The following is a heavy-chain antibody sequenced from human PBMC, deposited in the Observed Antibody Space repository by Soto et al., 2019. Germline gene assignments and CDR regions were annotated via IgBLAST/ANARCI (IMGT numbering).Heavy chain of an antibody. CDR1: GYSLTTYW. V-gene: IGHV5-51*01. CDR3: ATTFDYNGYFDP. CDR2: IYLSDSDT. Sequence: GESLKISCKTPGYSLTTYWFAWVRQMPGKGLEWMGIIYLSDSDTIYSPSAQGHFTISADKSIKTAYLQWSSLKASDTAIYYCATTFDYNGYFDPWGQGTQVTVSS. D-gene: IGHD4-4*01. J-gene: IGHJ5*02.